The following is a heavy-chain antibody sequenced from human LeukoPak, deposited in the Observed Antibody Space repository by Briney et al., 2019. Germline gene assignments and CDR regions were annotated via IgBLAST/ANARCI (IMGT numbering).Heavy chain of an antibody. CDR1: GFTFSNYW. J-gene: IGHJ5*02. CDR2: IKQDGNVK. CDR3: ASGFGES. D-gene: IGHD3-10*01. Sequence: GGSLRLSCVASGFTFSNYWMTWVRQAPGKGLEWVASIKQDGNVKYYVDSVKGRFTISRDNAKNSLYLQMDSLRAEDTALYYCASGFGESWGPGTLVTVSS. V-gene: IGHV3-7*02.